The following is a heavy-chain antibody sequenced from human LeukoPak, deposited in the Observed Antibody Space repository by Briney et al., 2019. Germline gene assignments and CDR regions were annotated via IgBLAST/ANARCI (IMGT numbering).Heavy chain of an antibody. CDR3: ARGPRWELLDN. J-gene: IGHJ4*02. V-gene: IGHV4-34*01. CDR1: GGSFSGYY. CDR2: INHSGST. D-gene: IGHD1-26*01. Sequence: SETLSLTCAVYGGSFSGYYWSWIRQPPGKGLEWIGEINHSGSTNYNPSLKSRVTISVDTSKNQFSLKLSSVTAADTAVYYCARGPRWELLDNWGQGTLVTVSS.